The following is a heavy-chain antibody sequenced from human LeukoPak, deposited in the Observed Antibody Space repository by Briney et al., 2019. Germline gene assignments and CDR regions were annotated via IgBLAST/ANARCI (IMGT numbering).Heavy chain of an antibody. CDR1: GFTFSRYG. CDR2: IEYDERNQ. Sequence: GGSLRLSCAASGFTFSRYGMHWFRQAPGKGLEWVTFIEYDERNQHYADSVKGRFTMSRDNSKNTLFLLMDSLRAEDTAVYYCAKLACSGGSCYLGEVAHWGQGTLVTVSS. CDR3: AKLACSGGSCYLGEVAH. J-gene: IGHJ4*02. D-gene: IGHD2-15*01. V-gene: IGHV3-30*02.